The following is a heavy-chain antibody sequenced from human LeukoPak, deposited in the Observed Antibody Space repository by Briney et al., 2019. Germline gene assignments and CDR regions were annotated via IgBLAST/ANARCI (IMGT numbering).Heavy chain of an antibody. D-gene: IGHD3-10*01. V-gene: IGHV4-39*01. Sequence: SETLSLTCTVSGGSISSSSYYWGWLRQPPGKGLEWIGCIYYSGSTYYNPSLKSRVTISVDTSKNQFSLKLSSVTAADTAVYYCARSMVRGVDWFDLWGQGTLVTVSS. CDR3: ARSMVRGVDWFDL. J-gene: IGHJ5*02. CDR2: IYYSGST. CDR1: GGSISSSSYY.